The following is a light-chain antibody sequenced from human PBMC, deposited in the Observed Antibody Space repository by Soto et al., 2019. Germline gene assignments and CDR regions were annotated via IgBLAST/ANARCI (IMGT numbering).Light chain of an antibody. V-gene: IGKV3-20*01. CDR2: GAS. Sequence: EIVLTQSPGTLSLSPGERATLSCRASQSVSSNYLAWYQQKPGQAPRLLIYGASSRATGIPDRFSGSGSGTDFTLTSSRLEPEDVAVYYCQQYGSSPLMYTFGQGTELEIK. CDR3: QQYGSSPLMYT. CDR1: QSVSSNY. J-gene: IGKJ2*01.